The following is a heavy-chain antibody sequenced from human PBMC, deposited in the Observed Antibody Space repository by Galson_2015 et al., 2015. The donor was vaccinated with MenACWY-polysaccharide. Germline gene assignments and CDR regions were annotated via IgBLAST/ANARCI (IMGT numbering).Heavy chain of an antibody. CDR3: ARAKLGGGTAFDY. CDR1: GFTITNSA. V-gene: IGHV1-58*01. J-gene: IGHJ4*02. Sequence: SVKVSCKASGFTITNSAVQWVRQARGQRLEWIGWIVVGSGNTKYAQKFQERVTSTRDKSTSTAYMVLSSLRSEDTAMYYCARAKLGGGTAFDYWGQETLVTVSS. CDR2: IVVGSGNT. D-gene: IGHD3-16*01.